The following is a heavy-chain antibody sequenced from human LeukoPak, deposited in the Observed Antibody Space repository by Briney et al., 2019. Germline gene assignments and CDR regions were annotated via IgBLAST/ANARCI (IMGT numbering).Heavy chain of an antibody. CDR3: AKDGYSSGWSEGYYYYYGMDV. Sequence: QPGGSLRLSCEASGFTFSSYAMSWVRQAPGKGLEWVSGISTNGGSTSYADSVKGRLTISRDNPRNMLYMEMNSLRAEDTAVYYCAKDGYSSGWSEGYYYYYGMDVWGQGTTVTVSS. V-gene: IGHV3-23*01. J-gene: IGHJ6*02. CDR2: ISTNGGST. CDR1: GFTFSSYA. D-gene: IGHD6-19*01.